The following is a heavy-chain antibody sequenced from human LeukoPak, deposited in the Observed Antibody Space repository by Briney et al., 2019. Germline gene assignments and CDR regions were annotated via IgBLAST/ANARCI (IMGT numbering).Heavy chain of an antibody. CDR1: GASVTDYY. CDR3: TRGHWGLQS. Sequence: SETLYLTCTVSGASVTDYYWSWIRQSPGKGLEWISYIHHSGNSDYNPSLRSRVTTSLDTSKNQFSLNLISVTAADTAVYYCTRGHWGLQSWSQGTLVTVSS. D-gene: IGHD7-27*01. J-gene: IGHJ5*02. V-gene: IGHV4-59*02. CDR2: IHHSGNS.